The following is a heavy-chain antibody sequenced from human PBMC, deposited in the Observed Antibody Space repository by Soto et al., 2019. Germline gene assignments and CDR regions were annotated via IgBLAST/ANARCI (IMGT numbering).Heavy chain of an antibody. V-gene: IGHV1-18*01. J-gene: IGHJ4*02. CDR3: ARERGGYKYFYY. CDR2: INTYNGNI. Sequence: QVQLVQSGAEVKKPGASVKVSCEVSGYTFASYGISWARQAPGQGLEWMGWINTYNGNINYAQKFQGRVTMTTDTSTSTAYMELRSLRSDDTALYYCARERGGYKYFYYWGQGTLVTVSS. D-gene: IGHD1-26*01. CDR1: GYTFASYG.